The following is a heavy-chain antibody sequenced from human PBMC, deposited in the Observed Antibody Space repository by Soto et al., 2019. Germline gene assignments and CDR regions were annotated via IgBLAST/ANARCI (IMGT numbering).Heavy chain of an antibody. J-gene: IGHJ3*02. CDR1: GFTFSSYA. CDR3: AREYSSSPDAFDI. D-gene: IGHD6-6*01. Sequence: VGSLRLSGAASGFTFSSYAMHWVRQAPGKGLEWVAVISYDGSNKYYADSVKGRCTISRDNSKNTLYLQMNSLRAEDTAVYYCAREYSSSPDAFDIWGQGTMVTVSS. V-gene: IGHV3-30-3*01. CDR2: ISYDGSNK.